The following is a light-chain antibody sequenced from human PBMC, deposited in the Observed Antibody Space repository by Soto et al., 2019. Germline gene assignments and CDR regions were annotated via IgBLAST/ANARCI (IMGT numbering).Light chain of an antibody. J-gene: IGKJ1*01. CDR3: LQTLQTPWT. CDR1: QSLLHRNGYHF. V-gene: IGKV2-28*01. CDR2: LGS. Sequence: DIVMTQSPLSLPVTPGEPASISCRSSQSLLHRNGYHFLAWYLQEPGQAPHVLIYLGSTRASGVPGRFSGGGSGTDFTLKISRVESEDVGVYYCLQTLQTPWTFGQGTRVEIK.